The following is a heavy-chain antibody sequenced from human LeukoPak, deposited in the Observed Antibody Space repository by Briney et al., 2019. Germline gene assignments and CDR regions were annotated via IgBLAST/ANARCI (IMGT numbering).Heavy chain of an antibody. CDR1: GGSISSSSYY. D-gene: IGHD1-7*01. J-gene: IGHJ4*02. CDR2: IYYSGST. CDR3: ARDGITRIDY. V-gene: IGHV4-39*07. Sequence: PSETLSLTCTVSGGSISSSSYYWGWIRQPPGKGLEWIGSIYYSGSTYYNPSLKSRVTISVDTSKSQFSLKLSSVTAADTAVYYCARDGITRIDYWGQGTLVTVSS.